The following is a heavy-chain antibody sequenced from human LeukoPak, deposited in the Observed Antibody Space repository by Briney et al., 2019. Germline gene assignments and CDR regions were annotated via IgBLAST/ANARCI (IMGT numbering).Heavy chain of an antibody. CDR3: AREKSNFEY. CDR2: ISSGVSRT. J-gene: IGHJ4*02. CDR1: GFTLSGSD. V-gene: IGHV3-23*03. Sequence: GGSLRLSCTASGFTLSGSDMSWVRQAPGGGLQWVSSISSGVSRTFYADSVKGRFTISRDNSKSTLYLQMNNLRAEDTAVYYCAREKSNFEYWGQGTLVTVSS.